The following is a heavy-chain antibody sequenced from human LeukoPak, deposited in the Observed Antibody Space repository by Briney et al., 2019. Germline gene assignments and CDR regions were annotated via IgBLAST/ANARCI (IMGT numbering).Heavy chain of an antibody. Sequence: LRLSCAASGFTFSSYWMSWIRQPPGKGLEWIGYIDYSGSIYYNPSLKSRVTMSIDTSKNQFSLKLGSVTAVDTAVYYCAHKFAGSYAFDIWGQGTMVTVSS. J-gene: IGHJ3*02. V-gene: IGHV4-28*02. CDR3: AHKFAGSYAFDI. CDR1: GFTFSSYW. CDR2: IDYSGSI.